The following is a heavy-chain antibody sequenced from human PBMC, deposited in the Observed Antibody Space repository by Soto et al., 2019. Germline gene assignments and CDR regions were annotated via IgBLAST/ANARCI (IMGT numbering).Heavy chain of an antibody. Sequence: GASVKVSCKASRGTFSSYAISWVRQAPGQGLEWMGGTIPIFGTANYAQKFQGRVTITADESTSTAYMELSSLRSEDTAVYYCASAEQRWVLAAYGMDVCGQGTTVTVSS. CDR1: RGTFSSYA. CDR3: ASAEQRWVLAAYGMDV. J-gene: IGHJ6*02. CDR2: TIPIFGTA. D-gene: IGHD2-8*02. V-gene: IGHV1-69*13.